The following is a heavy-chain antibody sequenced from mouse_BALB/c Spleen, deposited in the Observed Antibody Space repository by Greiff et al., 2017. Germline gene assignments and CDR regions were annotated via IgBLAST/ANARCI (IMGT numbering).Heavy chain of an antibody. CDR3: ASPSGTYGFDY. V-gene: IGHV14-3*02. CDR1: GFNIKDTY. J-gene: IGHJ2*01. D-gene: IGHD4-1*01. Sequence: EVQLQQSGAELVKPGASVKLSCTASGFNIKDTYMHWVKQRPEQGLEWIGRIDPANGNTKYDPKFQGKATITADTSSNTAYLQLSSLTSEDTAVYYCASPSGTYGFDYWGQGTTLTVSS. CDR2: IDPANGNT.